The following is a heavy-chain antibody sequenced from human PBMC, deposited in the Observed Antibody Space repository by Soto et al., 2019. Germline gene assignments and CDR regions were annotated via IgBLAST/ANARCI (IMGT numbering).Heavy chain of an antibody. V-gene: IGHV1-69*01. CDR2: IITVFQTA. J-gene: IGHJ4*02. CDR3: ARGGSGYTCFNEF. D-gene: IGHD3-22*01. CDR1: GGLFSSYP. Sequence: QEQLVESGAEVKKPGSSVKVSCTASGGLFSSYPISWVRQVPGQGLEWMGGIITVFQTAYYTQRFQGIDTITADEFTNTAYMELSSLRSEDTAIYYCARGGSGYTCFNEFWGQGTLVTVSS.